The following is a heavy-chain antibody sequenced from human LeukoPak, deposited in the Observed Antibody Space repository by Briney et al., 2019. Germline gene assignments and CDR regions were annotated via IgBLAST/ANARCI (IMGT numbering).Heavy chain of an antibody. D-gene: IGHD4-17*01. CDR2: IYTSGST. J-gene: IGHJ6*02. V-gene: IGHV4-61*02. CDR1: GGSISSGSYY. CDR3: ASEVYVDYGDYYYYGMDV. Sequence: PSETLSLTCTVSGGSISSGSYYWSWIRQPAGKGLEWIGRIYTSGSTNHNPSLKSRVTISVDTSKNQFSLKLSSVTAADTAVYYCASEVYVDYGDYYYYGMDVWGQGTTVTVSS.